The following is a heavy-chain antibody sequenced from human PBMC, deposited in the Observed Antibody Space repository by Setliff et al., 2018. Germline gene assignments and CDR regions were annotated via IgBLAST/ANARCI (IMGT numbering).Heavy chain of an antibody. CDR2: ISYSGGV. D-gene: IGHD3-22*01. V-gene: IGHV4-39*07. Sequence: SETLSLTCSLSGVTIGGNNYYYWAWIRQPPGKGLEWIGTISYSGGVFYNPSLKSRVAISADTSRIQFSLKLRSVTAADTAVYYCARDPHYDPTYSLPGHAFDFWGQGIMVTVSS. CDR1: GVTIGGNNYYY. J-gene: IGHJ3*01. CDR3: ARDPHYDPTYSLPGHAFDF.